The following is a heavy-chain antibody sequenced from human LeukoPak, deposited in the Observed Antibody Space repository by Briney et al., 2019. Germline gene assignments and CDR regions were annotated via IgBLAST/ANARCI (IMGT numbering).Heavy chain of an antibody. D-gene: IGHD3-10*01. Sequence: GGSLRLSCAASGFTFSSYAMSWVRQAPGKGLEWVSAISSSSSYIYYADSAKGRFTISRDNAKSSLYLQMNSLRAEDTAVYYCARVSLLAGNQYGSGSYDFWGQGTLVTVSS. J-gene: IGHJ4*02. V-gene: IGHV3-21*01. CDR2: ISSSSSYI. CDR1: GFTFSSYA. CDR3: ARVSLLAGNQYGSGSYDF.